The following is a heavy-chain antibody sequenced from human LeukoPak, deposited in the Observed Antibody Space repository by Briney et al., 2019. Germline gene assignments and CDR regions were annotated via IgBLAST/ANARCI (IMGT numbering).Heavy chain of an antibody. J-gene: IGHJ4*02. V-gene: IGHV3-7*01. CDR3: GSTNSFSY. CDR2: IKQDGSET. D-gene: IGHD2-2*01. CDR1: GFAFSNYW. Sequence: GGSLRLSCAASGFAFSNYWMNWVRQAPGKGLEWVANIKQDGSETYYVDSVKGRFTISRDNAKNSLYLQMNSLRAEDTALYYCGSTNSFSYLGQGTLVTVSS.